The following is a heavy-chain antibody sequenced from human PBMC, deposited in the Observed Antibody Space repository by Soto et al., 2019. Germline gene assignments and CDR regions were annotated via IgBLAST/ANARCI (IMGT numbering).Heavy chain of an antibody. J-gene: IGHJ4*02. Sequence: QVQLVQSGAEVKKPESSVKVSCKTSGGTFVRLVISWVRQAPGQGPEWMGKINPLSGIPNYAQKFQDRVTFTADTDSSTAYMELSSLRSDDTAVYYCATPACAATWCSPSHNLDHWGQGTLVTVSS. CDR3: ATPACAATWCSPSHNLDH. D-gene: IGHD2-2*01. CDR2: INPLSGIP. V-gene: IGHV1-69*09. CDR1: GGTFVRLV.